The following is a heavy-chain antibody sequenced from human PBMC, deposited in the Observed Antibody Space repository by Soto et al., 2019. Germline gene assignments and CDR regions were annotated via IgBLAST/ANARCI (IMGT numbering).Heavy chain of an antibody. J-gene: IGHJ5*02. D-gene: IGHD3-22*01. V-gene: IGHV4-31*03. CDR3: ARGRYDSSAYMPGPLDP. CDR1: GGSISRDGFH. CDR2: IYYSGSA. Sequence: PSETLSLTCTVSGGSISRDGFHWTWIRQHPGKGLEWIGYIYYSGSAYSNPSLQSRVTMSIDTSKRQFSLNLSSVTAADTAVYYCARGRYDSSAYMPGPLDPWGQGTLVTVSS.